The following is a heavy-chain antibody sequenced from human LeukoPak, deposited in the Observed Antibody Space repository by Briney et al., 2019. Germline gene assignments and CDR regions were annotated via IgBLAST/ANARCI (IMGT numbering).Heavy chain of an antibody. J-gene: IGHJ6*04. Sequence: GGSLRLSCAASGFTFSSYSMNWVRQAPGKGLEWVSSISSSSSYIYYADSVKGRFTISRDNAKNSLYLQMNSLRAEDTAVYYCARAVKPPADFVFMDVWGKGTTVTVSS. D-gene: IGHD1-14*01. CDR3: ARAVKPPADFVFMDV. CDR2: ISSSSSYI. V-gene: IGHV3-21*01. CDR1: GFTFSSYS.